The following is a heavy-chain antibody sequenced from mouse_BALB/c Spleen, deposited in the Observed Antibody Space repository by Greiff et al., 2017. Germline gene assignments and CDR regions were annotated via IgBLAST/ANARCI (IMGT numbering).Heavy chain of an antibody. CDR1: GYSITSDYA. Sequence: EVKLLESGPGLVKPSQSLSLTCTVTGYSITSDYAWNWIRQFPGNKLEWMGYISYSGSTSYNPSLKSRISITRDTSKNQFFLQLNSVTTEDTATYYCAREDYGSTLFDYWGQGTTLTVSS. J-gene: IGHJ2*01. D-gene: IGHD1-1*01. CDR2: ISYSGST. CDR3: AREDYGSTLFDY. V-gene: IGHV3-2*02.